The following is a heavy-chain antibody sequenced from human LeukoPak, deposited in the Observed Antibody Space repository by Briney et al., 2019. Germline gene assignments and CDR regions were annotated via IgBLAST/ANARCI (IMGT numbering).Heavy chain of an antibody. CDR2: INPNSGGT. J-gene: IGHJ3*02. CDR3: ARAGKLMITMVRGALASKKGFDI. Sequence: GSVKVSCKASGYTFTGYYMHWVRQAPGQGLEWMGWINPNSGGTNSAQKFQGRVTMTRDTSISTAYMELSRLRSDDTAVYYCARAGKLMITMVRGALASKKGFDIWGQGTMVTVSS. D-gene: IGHD3-10*01. V-gene: IGHV1-2*02. CDR1: GYTFTGYY.